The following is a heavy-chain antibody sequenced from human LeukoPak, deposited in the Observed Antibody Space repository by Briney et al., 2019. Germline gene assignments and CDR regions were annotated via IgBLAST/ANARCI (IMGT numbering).Heavy chain of an antibody. CDR1: GYSISSGYS. Sequence: SETLSLTCTVSGYSISSGYSWGWIRQSPGKGLEWIGSIYYSGSTNYNPSLKSRVTISVDTSKNQFSLKLSSVTAADTAVYYCARAKNPNPSYMDVWGKGTTVTVSS. V-gene: IGHV4-38-2*02. CDR3: ARAKNPNPSYMDV. CDR2: IYYSGST. D-gene: IGHD2-8*01. J-gene: IGHJ6*03.